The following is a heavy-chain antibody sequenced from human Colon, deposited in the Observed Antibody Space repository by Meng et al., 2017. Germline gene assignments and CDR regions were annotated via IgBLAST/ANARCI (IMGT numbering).Heavy chain of an antibody. CDR3: ARTYYYDSSGYPGASSDY. CDR2: IYYSGST. D-gene: IGHD3-22*01. Sequence: QVQLQESGPGLVKPSQTLSLTCTVSLGSISSGDYYWSWIRQPPGQGLEWIGYIYYSGSTYYNPSLKSRISLSIDTSKNQFSLNLNSVTAADTAVYYCARTYYYDSSGYPGASSDYWGQGTLVTVSS. J-gene: IGHJ4*02. V-gene: IGHV4-30-4*01. CDR1: LGSISSGDYY.